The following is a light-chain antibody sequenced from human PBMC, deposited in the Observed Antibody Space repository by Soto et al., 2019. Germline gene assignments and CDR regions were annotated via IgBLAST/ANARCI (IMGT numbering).Light chain of an antibody. V-gene: IGKV3-20*01. J-gene: IGKJ1*01. CDR2: GAS. Sequence: EIVLTQSLGTLSLSPGERATLSCRASQSVSRSLAWYQQKPGQAPRLLIYGASTRATGIPDRFSGSGSGTDFTLTISRLEPEDFAVYYCQQYGSSTGTFGQGTKVEIK. CDR3: QQYGSSTGT. CDR1: QSVSRS.